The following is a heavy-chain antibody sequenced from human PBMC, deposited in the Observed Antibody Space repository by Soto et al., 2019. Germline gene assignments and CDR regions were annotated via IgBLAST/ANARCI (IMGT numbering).Heavy chain of an antibody. Sequence: ASGFTFSNYAMHWVRQAPGKGLEWVAVISYDGSDKYNANSVKGQFTISRDNSKNTLYLQMNSLRAEDTAVYYCARDTGPNGYNYYYFGMDVWGQGTTVTVSS. V-gene: IGHV3-30-3*01. D-gene: IGHD5-18*01. J-gene: IGHJ6*02. CDR1: GFTFSNYA. CDR2: ISYDGSDK. CDR3: ARDTGPNGYNYYYFGMDV.